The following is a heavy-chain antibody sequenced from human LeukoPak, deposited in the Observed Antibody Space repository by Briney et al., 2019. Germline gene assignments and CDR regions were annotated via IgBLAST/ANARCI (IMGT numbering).Heavy chain of an antibody. D-gene: IGHD6-19*01. CDR2: IYSGGST. J-gene: IGHJ4*02. CDR1: GFTVSSNY. Sequence: PGGPLRLSCAASGFTVSSNYMSWVRQAPGKGLEWVSFIYSGGSTYYADSVKGRFTISRDNSKNTLYLQMNSLRAEDTAVYYCAKDYGSSGWFDYWGQGTLVTVSS. V-gene: IGHV3-53*01. CDR3: AKDYGSSGWFDY.